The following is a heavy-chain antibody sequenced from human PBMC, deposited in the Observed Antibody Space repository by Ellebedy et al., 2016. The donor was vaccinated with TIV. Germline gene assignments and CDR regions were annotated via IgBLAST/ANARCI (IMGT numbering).Heavy chain of an antibody. V-gene: IGHV3-66*01. D-gene: IGHD3-10*01. Sequence: GESLKISXAASGFTVSSNYMSWVRQAPGRGLEWVAHIYSGGRTDYADSVKGRFAISRDNSKNTLYLQMNSLRAEDTAVYYCARDYAGEFDYWGQGTLVTVSS. CDR1: GFTVSSNY. J-gene: IGHJ4*02. CDR3: ARDYAGEFDY. CDR2: IYSGGRT.